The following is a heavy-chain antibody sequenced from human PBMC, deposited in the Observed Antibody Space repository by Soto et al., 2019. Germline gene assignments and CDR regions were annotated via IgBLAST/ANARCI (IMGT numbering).Heavy chain of an antibody. CDR2: IIPIFGTA. CDR3: ARVGVYAEYYYFDY. D-gene: IGHD2-8*02. J-gene: IGHJ4*02. V-gene: IGHV1-69*06. CDR1: GGTFSSYA. Sequence: SVKVSCKASGGTFSSYAISWVRQAPGQGLEWMGGIIPIFGTANYAQKFQGRVTITADKSTSTAYMELSSLRSEDTAVYYCARVGVYAEYYYFDYWGQGTLVTVSA.